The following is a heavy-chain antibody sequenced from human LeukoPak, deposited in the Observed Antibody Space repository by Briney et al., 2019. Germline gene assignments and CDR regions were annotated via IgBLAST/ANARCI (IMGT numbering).Heavy chain of an antibody. CDR1: GFTFSSYG. Sequence: GRSLRLSCAASGFTFSSYGMHWVRQAPGKGLEWVGFIRSKAYGGTTEYAASVKGRFTISRDDSKSIAYLQMNSLKTEDTAVYYCTGPGYSSGWYYYWGQGTLVTVSS. D-gene: IGHD6-19*01. V-gene: IGHV3-49*04. J-gene: IGHJ4*02. CDR3: TGPGYSSGWYYY. CDR2: IRSKAYGGTT.